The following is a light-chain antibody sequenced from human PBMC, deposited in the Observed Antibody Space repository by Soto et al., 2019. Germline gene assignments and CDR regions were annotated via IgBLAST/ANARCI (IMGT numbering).Light chain of an antibody. J-gene: IGKJ1*01. CDR2: GAH. V-gene: IGKV3-20*01. CDR1: QTSSHND. CDR3: QQYISSPLP. Sequence: VWTQSPGTLSLSPGERATISGRASQTSSHNDLAWSPQRPSQAPRLVIYGAHNRAAGTPDRFSASGSATVFTRTISSLEPEDFAVYYCQQYISSPLPFGQGT.